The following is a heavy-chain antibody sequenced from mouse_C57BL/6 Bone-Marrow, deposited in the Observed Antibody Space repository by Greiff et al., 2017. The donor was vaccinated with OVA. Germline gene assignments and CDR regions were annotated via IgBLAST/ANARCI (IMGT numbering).Heavy chain of an antibody. CDR2: IYPGGGYT. V-gene: IGHV1-63*01. CDR3: AWSLLAEAWFAY. CDR1: GYTFTNYG. D-gene: IGHD1-2*01. Sequence: QVQLQQSGAELVRPGTSVKMSCKASGYTFTNYGIGWAKQRPGHGLEWIGDIYPGGGYTNYNEKFKGKATLTADKSTSTAYMQFSSLTSEDSAISVCAWSLLAEAWFAYWGQGTLVTVSA. J-gene: IGHJ3*01.